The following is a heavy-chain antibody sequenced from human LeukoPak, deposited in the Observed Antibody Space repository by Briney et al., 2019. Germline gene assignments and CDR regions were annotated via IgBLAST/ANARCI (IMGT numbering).Heavy chain of an antibody. Sequence: PSETLSLTCTVSGGSISSYYWSWIRQPPGKGLEWIGYIYYSGSTNYNPSLKSRVTISVDTSKNQFSLKLSSVTAADTAVYYCARGTTGYSSSWYGDDAFDIWGQGTMVTVSS. D-gene: IGHD6-13*01. CDR3: ARGTTGYSSSWYGDDAFDI. CDR1: GGSISSYY. V-gene: IGHV4-59*08. J-gene: IGHJ3*02. CDR2: IYYSGST.